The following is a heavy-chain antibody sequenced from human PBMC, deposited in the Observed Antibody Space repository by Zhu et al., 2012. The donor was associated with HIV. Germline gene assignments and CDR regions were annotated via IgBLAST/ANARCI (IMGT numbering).Heavy chain of an antibody. CDR2: IYYSGST. CDR3: ARDRDGYKWGGRFDP. CDR1: GGSISSHY. D-gene: IGHD5-24*01. J-gene: IGHJ5*02. Sequence: QVQLQESGPGLVKPSETLSLTCTVSGGSISSHYWSWIRQPPGKGLEWIGYIYYSGSTNYNPSLKSRVTISVDTSKNQFSLKLSSVTAADTAVYYCARDRDGYKWGGRFDPWGQGTLVTVSS. V-gene: IGHV4-59*11.